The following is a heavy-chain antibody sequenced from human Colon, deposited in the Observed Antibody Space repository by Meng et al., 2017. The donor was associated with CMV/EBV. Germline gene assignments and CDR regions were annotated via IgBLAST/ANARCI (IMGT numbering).Heavy chain of an antibody. CDR1: GFTFSSYA. Sequence: GGSLRLSCVASGFTFSSYAMSWVRQAPGKGLEWVSLIYSGGTSTNCADSVKGRFTISRDNSKNTLYLQMNSLRAEDTAVYYCAKEIVPAAPTGCFDPWGQGTLVTVSS. D-gene: IGHD2-2*01. J-gene: IGHJ5*02. CDR2: IYSGGTST. CDR3: AKEIVPAAPTGCFDP. V-gene: IGHV3-23*03.